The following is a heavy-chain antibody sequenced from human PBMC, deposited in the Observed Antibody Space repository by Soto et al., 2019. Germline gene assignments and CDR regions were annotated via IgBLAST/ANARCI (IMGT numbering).Heavy chain of an antibody. D-gene: IGHD3-9*01. CDR3: ARDPSSDWLFDY. J-gene: IGHJ4*02. CDR2: IIPIFGTA. CDR1: GGTFSSYA. Sequence: SVKVSCKASGGTFSSYAISWVRQAPGQGLEWMGGIIPIFGTANYAQKFQGRVTITADESTSTAYMELSSLRAEDTAVYYCARDPSSDWLFDYWGQGTLVTVSS. V-gene: IGHV1-69*13.